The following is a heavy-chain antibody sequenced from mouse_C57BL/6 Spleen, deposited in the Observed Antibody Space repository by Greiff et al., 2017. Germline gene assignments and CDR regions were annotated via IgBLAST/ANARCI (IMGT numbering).Heavy chain of an antibody. CDR1: GYTFTDYY. J-gene: IGHJ2*01. D-gene: IGHD3-1*01. CDR2: IYPGSGNT. CDR3: ARSRGYFDY. V-gene: IGHV1-76*01. Sequence: QVQLKESGAELVRPGASVKLSCKASGYTFTDYYINWVKQRPGQGLEWIARIYPGSGNTYYNEKFKGKATLTSEKSSSTAYMQLSSRTSEDSAVYFYARSRGYFDYWGQGTTLTVSS.